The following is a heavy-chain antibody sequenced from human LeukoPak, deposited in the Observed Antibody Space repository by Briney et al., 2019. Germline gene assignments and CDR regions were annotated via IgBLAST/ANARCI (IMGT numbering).Heavy chain of an antibody. CDR1: GFTFSSYA. CDR3: AKAISDYYDSSGYYGTSSDY. D-gene: IGHD3-22*01. V-gene: IGHV3-23*01. Sequence: GGSLRLSCAASGFTFSSYAMSWVRQAPGKGLEWVSAISGSGGSTYYADSVKGRFTISRDNSKNTLYLQMNSLRAEDTAVYYCAKAISDYYDSSGYYGTSSDYWGQGTLVTVSS. CDR2: ISGSGGST. J-gene: IGHJ4*02.